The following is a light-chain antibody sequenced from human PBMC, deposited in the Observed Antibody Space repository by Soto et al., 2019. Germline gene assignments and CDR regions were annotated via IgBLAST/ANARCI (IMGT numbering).Light chain of an antibody. CDR1: TSPFGFYP. CDR3: ASWHDSLNAWV. CDR2: NND. Sequence: QSVLTQSPSASGTPWQTVTIFCSGGTSPFGFYPIEWYQQVPGAAPRLLMYNNDQRASGVPDRFSGSNSGTSASLAISALQSEDEAVYYCASWHDSLNAWVIGGGTKLTVL. J-gene: IGLJ3*02. V-gene: IGLV1-44*01.